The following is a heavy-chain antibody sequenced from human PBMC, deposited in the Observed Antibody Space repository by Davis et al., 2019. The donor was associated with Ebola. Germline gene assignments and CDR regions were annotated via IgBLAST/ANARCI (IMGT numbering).Heavy chain of an antibody. Sequence: GGSLRLSCAASGFTFSSYAMHWVRQAPGKGLEWVAVISYDGSNKYYADSVKGRFTISRDNSKNTLYLQMNSLRAEDTAVYYCARGDYVWGSYRHSLVGLDYWGQGTLVTVSS. V-gene: IGHV3-30*04. CDR1: GFTFSSYA. D-gene: IGHD3-16*02. CDR3: ARGDYVWGSYRHSLVGLDY. J-gene: IGHJ4*02. CDR2: ISYDGSNK.